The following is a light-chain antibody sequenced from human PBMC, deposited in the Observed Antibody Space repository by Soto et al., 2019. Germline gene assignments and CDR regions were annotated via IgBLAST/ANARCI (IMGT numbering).Light chain of an antibody. CDR2: AAS. J-gene: IGKJ2*01. Sequence: AIQMTQSPSSLSASVGDRVTITCRASQGIRNDLGWYQQKPGNAPKLLIYAASSLQRGVTSRFSGSGSGTDFTLTISSLQTEDFATYYCLQDYNYPYTFGQGTKLEIK. CDR1: QGIRND. V-gene: IGKV1-6*01. CDR3: LQDYNYPYT.